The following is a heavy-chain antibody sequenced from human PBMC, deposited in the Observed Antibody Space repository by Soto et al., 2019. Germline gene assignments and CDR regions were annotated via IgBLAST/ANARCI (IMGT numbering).Heavy chain of an antibody. CDR2: ISAYNGNT. CDR1: GYTFTSYG. Sequence: QVQLVQSGAEVKKPGASVKVSCKASGYTFTSYGISWVRQAPGQGLEWMGGISAYNGNTNYAQKLQGRVTMTTDTSTSTAYMELRSLRSDDTAVYYCATQTYFDWLFHDAFDIWGQGTMVTVSS. CDR3: ATQTYFDWLFHDAFDI. V-gene: IGHV1-18*01. D-gene: IGHD3-9*01. J-gene: IGHJ3*02.